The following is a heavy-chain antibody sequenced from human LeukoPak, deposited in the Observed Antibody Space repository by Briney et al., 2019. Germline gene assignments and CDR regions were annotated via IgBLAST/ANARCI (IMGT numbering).Heavy chain of an antibody. CDR2: IDSDGSNA. CDR1: GFTFSSYW. CDR3: AKGGSRHADN. D-gene: IGHD6-13*01. J-gene: IGHJ4*02. V-gene: IGHV3-74*03. Sequence: PGGSLRLSCAASGFTFSSYWMHWVRQAPGKGLVWVSRIDSDGSNAKYADPVKGRFTISRDNAKNTLYLQMNSLRAEDTAVYYCAKGGSRHADNWGQGTLVTVSS.